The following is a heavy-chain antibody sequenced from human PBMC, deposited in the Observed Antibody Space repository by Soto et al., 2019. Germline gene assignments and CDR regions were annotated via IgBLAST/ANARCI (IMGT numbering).Heavy chain of an antibody. Sequence: QVQLVQSGAEVKKPGASVKVSCKASGYTFTASYMHWVRQAPGQGLEWMGIIDPSGGSTSNSQKFQASVTMTRATSTSTVYMELNSLRSEDTAVFYCARDSGHYYRSDAFDIWGQGTMVTVSS. CDR3: ARDSGHYYRSDAFDI. CDR2: IDPSGGST. CDR1: GYTFTASY. J-gene: IGHJ3*02. D-gene: IGHD1-26*01. V-gene: IGHV1-46*01.